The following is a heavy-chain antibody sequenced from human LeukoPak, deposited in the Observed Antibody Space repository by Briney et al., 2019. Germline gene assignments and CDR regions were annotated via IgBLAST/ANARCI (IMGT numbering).Heavy chain of an antibody. D-gene: IGHD2-8*02. CDR3: ARYCTGGVCPAISSFDY. J-gene: IGHJ4*02. CDR1: GGSISNYY. V-gene: IGHV4-4*07. Sequence: SETLSLTCTVSGGSISNYYWSWIRQPAGKGLEWIGRIYTSGSTKYNPSLKSRVTMSVDTSKNQFSLKLTSVTAADTAVYYCARYCTGGVCPAISSFDYWGQGTLVTVSS. CDR2: IYTSGST.